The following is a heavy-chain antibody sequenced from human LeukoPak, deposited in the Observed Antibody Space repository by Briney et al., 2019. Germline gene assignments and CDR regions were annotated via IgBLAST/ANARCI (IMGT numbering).Heavy chain of an antibody. Sequence: AADTLSLTCAVYGGPFSGYYWLWIRQPPRKGLEGIGEINHSGSTNHNPSHKCRVTRSVDTSNSQFSLKLSCLTAADTAVYYCTRVCPPYYYYMDVWGKGTTVTVSS. CDR1: GGPFSGYY. CDR2: INHSGST. J-gene: IGHJ6*03. V-gene: IGHV4-34*01. CDR3: TRVCPPYYYYMDV.